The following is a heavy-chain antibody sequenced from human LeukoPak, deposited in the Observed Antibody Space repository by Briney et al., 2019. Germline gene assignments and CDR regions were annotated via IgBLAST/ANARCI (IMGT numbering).Heavy chain of an antibody. CDR3: ARDSRGYDAFDI. Sequence: GASVKVSCKASGYTFTGYYMHWVRQAPGQGLEWMGRINPNSDGTNYAQKFQGRVTMTRDTSISAAYMELSRLRSDDTAVYYCARDSRGYDAFDIWGQGTMVTVSS. D-gene: IGHD6-13*01. CDR1: GYTFTGYY. CDR2: INPNSDGT. J-gene: IGHJ3*02. V-gene: IGHV1-2*06.